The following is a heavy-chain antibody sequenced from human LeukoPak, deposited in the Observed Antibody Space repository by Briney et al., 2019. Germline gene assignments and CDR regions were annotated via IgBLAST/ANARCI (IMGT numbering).Heavy chain of an antibody. CDR3: AGGTETWIQLWLPY. J-gene: IGHJ4*02. V-gene: IGHV4-30-2*02. CDR1: GGSISSGGYY. D-gene: IGHD5-18*01. CDR2: IYHSGST. Sequence: SETLSLTCTVSGGSISSGGYYWSWIRQPPGKGLEWIGYIYHSGSTYYNPSLKSRVTISVDRSKNQFSLKLSSVTAADTAVYYCAGGTETWIQLWLPYWGQGTLVTVSS.